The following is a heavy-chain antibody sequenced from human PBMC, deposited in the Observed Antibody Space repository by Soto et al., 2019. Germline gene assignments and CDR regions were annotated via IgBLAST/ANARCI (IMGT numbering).Heavy chain of an antibody. V-gene: IGHV3-33*01. CDR2: IWYDGSNK. CDR3: ARGYDFWSGYYYPYGLDV. J-gene: IGHJ6*02. CDR1: GFTFSSYG. Sequence: GGSLRLSCVASGFTFSSYGMHWVRQAPGKGLEWVAVIWYDGSNKYYADSVKGRFTISRDNSKNTLYLQMNSLRAEDTAVYYCARGYDFWSGYYYPYGLDVWGQGTTVTVSS. D-gene: IGHD3-3*01.